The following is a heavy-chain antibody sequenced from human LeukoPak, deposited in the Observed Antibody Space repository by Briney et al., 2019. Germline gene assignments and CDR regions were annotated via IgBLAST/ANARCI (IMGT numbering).Heavy chain of an antibody. CDR2: IYYSGST. CDR3: AGRGQWLTFDY. CDR1: GGSISSSSYY. V-gene: IGHV4-39*01. D-gene: IGHD6-19*01. J-gene: IGHJ4*02. Sequence: SETLSLTCTVSGGSISSSSYYWGWIRQPPGKGLEWIGSIYYSGSTCYNPSLKSRVTISVDTSKNQFSLKLSSVTAADTAVYYCAGRGQWLTFDYWGQGTLVTVSS.